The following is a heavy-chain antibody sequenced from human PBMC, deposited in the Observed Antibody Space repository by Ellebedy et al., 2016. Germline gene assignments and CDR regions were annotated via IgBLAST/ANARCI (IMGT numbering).Heavy chain of an antibody. CDR3: ARGGVYCSGGNCPLSWFDP. J-gene: IGHJ5*02. D-gene: IGHD2-15*01. V-gene: IGHV1-18*01. Sequence: ASVKVSCKASGGTFSSYAISWVRQAPGQGLEWMGWISAYNGNTYYARKLQGRVTLTTDTSTSTAYMELRSLRSDDTAVYYCARGGVYCSGGNCPLSWFDPWGQGTLVTVSS. CDR2: ISAYNGNT. CDR1: GGTFSSYA.